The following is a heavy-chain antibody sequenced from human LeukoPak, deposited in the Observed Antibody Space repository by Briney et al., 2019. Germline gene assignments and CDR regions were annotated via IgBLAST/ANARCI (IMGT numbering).Heavy chain of an antibody. D-gene: IGHD3-10*01. CDR1: GGSFSGYY. J-gene: IGHJ4*02. Sequence: PSETLSLTCAVYGGSFSGYYWSWIRQPPGKGLEWIGEINHSGSTNYNPSLKSRVTISVDTSKNQFSLRLSSVTAADTAVYYCAREGYYGSGRLTDCWGQGTLVTVSS. CDR2: INHSGST. V-gene: IGHV4-34*01. CDR3: AREGYYGSGRLTDC.